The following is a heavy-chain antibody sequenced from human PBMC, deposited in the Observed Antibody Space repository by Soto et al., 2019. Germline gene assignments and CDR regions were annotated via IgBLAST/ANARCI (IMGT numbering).Heavy chain of an antibody. V-gene: IGHV3-9*01. CDR1: GFTFDDYD. CDR2: ISWSGDNM. Sequence: QLVESGGGLVQPGRSLRLSCAASGFTFDDYDMHWVRQAPGQGLEWVSGISWSGDNMSYADSVKGRFSTSRDNVKNSLYLQMNSLRVEDTALYHCVKVSYSSLTTLGSAFDVWGQGTMVTVS. J-gene: IGHJ3*01. CDR3: VKVSYSSLTTLGSAFDV. D-gene: IGHD4-4*01.